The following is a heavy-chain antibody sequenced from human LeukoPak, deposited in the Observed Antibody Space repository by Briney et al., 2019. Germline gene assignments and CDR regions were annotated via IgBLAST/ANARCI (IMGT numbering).Heavy chain of an antibody. CDR2: ISPRDSDT. CDR1: GYIFTNYW. D-gene: IGHD2-2*01. CDR3: ARRGTAEWFDP. Sequence: GESLKISCKGSGYIFTNYWIGCLRQLPGTGLEWMGIISPRDSDTRYSPSFQGQVTISADKSISSAYLQWSNLKASDTAIYYCARRGTAEWFDPWGQGTLVTVSS. V-gene: IGHV5-51*01. J-gene: IGHJ5*02.